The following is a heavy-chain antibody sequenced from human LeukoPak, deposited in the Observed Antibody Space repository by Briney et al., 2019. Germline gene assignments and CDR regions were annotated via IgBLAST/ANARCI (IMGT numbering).Heavy chain of an antibody. V-gene: IGHV3-30*18. CDR2: ISYDGSNK. CDR1: GFIFSSYG. D-gene: IGHD3-10*01. Sequence: GRSLRLSCAASGFIFSSYGMHWVRQAPGKGLEWVAAISYDGSNKYYADSVKGRFTISRDNSKNTLYLQMNSLRAEDTAVYYCSKATYYYGSGSYYNLDYWGPGTLVTASS. CDR3: SKATYYYGSGSYYNLDY. J-gene: IGHJ4*02.